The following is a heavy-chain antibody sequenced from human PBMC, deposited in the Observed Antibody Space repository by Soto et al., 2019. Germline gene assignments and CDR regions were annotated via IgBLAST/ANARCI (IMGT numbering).Heavy chain of an antibody. CDR3: ATRPPDETYYGVFDY. CDR2: IKRDGSEK. D-gene: IGHD3-10*01. J-gene: IGHJ4*02. CDR1: GLTFSNHW. Sequence: GGSLRLSCTVSGLTFSNHWITWVRQAPGKGLEWVANIKRDGSEKSYVDSVKGRFSVSRDNTKNSLYLQMNNLRAEDTAVYYCATRPPDETYYGVFDYWGRGALVTVSS. V-gene: IGHV3-7*02.